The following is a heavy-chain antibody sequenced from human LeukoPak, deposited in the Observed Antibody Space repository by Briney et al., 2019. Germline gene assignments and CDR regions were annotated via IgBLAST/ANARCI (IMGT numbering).Heavy chain of an antibody. Sequence: GASVKVSCKASGYTFSSYGISWVRQAPGQGLEWMGWISAYNGNTNYAQKLQGRVTMTTDTSTSTAYMELRSLRSDDTAVYYCARDGDRARAHYYGMDVWGQGTTVTVSS. CDR3: ARDGDRARAHYYGMDV. CDR2: ISAYNGNT. CDR1: GYTFSSYG. J-gene: IGHJ6*01. V-gene: IGHV1-18*01. D-gene: IGHD7-27*01.